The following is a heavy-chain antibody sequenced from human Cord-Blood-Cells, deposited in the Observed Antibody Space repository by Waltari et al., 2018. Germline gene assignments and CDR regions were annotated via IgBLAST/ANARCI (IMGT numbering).Heavy chain of an antibody. CDR1: GFTFSSYA. Sequence: EAQLLESGGGLVQPGGSLRLSCAASGFTFSSYAMSWVRQAPGKGLEWVSAISGSGGSTYYADSVKGRFTISRDNSKNTLYLQMNSLRAEDTAVYYCAKFHSSSWFWFDYWGQGTLVTVSS. J-gene: IGHJ4*02. D-gene: IGHD6-13*01. V-gene: IGHV3-23*01. CDR3: AKFHSSSWFWFDY. CDR2: ISGSGGST.